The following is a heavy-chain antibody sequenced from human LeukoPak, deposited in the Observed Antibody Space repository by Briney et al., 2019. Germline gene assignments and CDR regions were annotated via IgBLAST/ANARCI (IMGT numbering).Heavy chain of an antibody. CDR2: ISSSGSIS. CDR3: ARQAYGSGWF. J-gene: IGHJ4*02. CDR1: GFTFNNYE. Sequence: GGSLRLSCSASGFTFNNYEMSWVRQAPGKGLEWVSYISSSGSISYYSDSVKGRFTISRDNAKNSVSLQMNTLRAEDTGVCYCARQAYGSGWFWGQGTLVSVSS. V-gene: IGHV3-48*03. D-gene: IGHD6-19*01.